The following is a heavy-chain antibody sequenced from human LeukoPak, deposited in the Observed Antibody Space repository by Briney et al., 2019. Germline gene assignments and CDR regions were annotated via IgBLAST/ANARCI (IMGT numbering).Heavy chain of an antibody. CDR3: AKDLIFGVVIYYFDY. J-gene: IGHJ4*02. CDR1: GFTFSSYA. CDR2: ISGSGGST. V-gene: IGHV3-23*01. Sequence: GVLRLSCAASGFTFSSYAMSWVRQAPGKGLEWVSAISGSGGSTYYADSVKGRFTISRDNSKNTLYLQMSSLRAEDTAVYYCAKDLIFGVVIYYFDYWGQGTLVTVSS. D-gene: IGHD3-3*01.